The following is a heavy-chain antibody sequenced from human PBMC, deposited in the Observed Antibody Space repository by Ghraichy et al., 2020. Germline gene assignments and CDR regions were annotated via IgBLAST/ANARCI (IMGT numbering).Heavy chain of an antibody. CDR1: GGSISTTHW. CDR3: ARDKTGLTGTLYGFDS. CDR2: IYHSGSP. D-gene: IGHD1-7*01. V-gene: IGHV4/OR15-8*01. Sequence: SETLSLTCVVSGGSISTTHWWSWVRQSPGKGLEWIGEIYHSGSPNYNPSLKSRLTISVDKSMNQFSLNLTSVTAADTAVYYCARDKTGLTGTLYGFDSWGQGTLVTVSS. J-gene: IGHJ5*01.